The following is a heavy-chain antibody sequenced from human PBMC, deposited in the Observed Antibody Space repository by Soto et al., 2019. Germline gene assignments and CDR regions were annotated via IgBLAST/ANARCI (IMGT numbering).Heavy chain of an antibody. V-gene: IGHV3-30*18. CDR3: AKDRVGGTFYTPLGF. D-gene: IGHD1-7*01. CDR1: GFNFDNYG. J-gene: IGHJ4*02. Sequence: GGSLRLSCQASGFNFDNYGMHWVRQAPGKGLEWVAVITYDGSNKYYADSVKGRFTISRDNSKNALSLHLNTLKPEDTAVYHCAKDRVGGTFYTPLGFWGQGTLVTVSS. CDR2: ITYDGSNK.